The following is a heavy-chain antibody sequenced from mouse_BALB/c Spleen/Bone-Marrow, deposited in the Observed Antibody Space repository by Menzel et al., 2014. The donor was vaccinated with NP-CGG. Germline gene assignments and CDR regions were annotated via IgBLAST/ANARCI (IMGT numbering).Heavy chain of an antibody. CDR3: ARGGNYGY. Sequence: QVQLQQSGAELVKPGASVKLSCKTSDYTFTNYWIQWVKQRPGQGLGWIGEIFPGIGTTYYNEKFKGKATLTIDTSSSTAYMQLSSLTSEDSAVYFCARGGNYGYWGQGTTLTVSS. D-gene: IGHD2-1*01. J-gene: IGHJ2*01. V-gene: IGHV1S132*01. CDR2: IFPGIGTT. CDR1: DYTFTNYW.